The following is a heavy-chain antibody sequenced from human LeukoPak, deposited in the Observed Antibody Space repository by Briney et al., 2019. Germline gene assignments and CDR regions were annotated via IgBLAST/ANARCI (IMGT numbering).Heavy chain of an antibody. V-gene: IGHV3-48*02. J-gene: IGHJ6*03. Sequence: GGSLRLSCAASGFTVSSYNMNWVRQTPGKGLEWVSYISSSGYTMHHADSVKGRFTVSRDSAKNSLYLQMNSLRDEDAAVYFCARGSASCGHYNYYFMDVWGKGTTVTVSS. CDR3: ARGSASCGHYNYYFMDV. D-gene: IGHD2-2*01. CDR1: GFTVSSYN. CDR2: ISSSGYTM.